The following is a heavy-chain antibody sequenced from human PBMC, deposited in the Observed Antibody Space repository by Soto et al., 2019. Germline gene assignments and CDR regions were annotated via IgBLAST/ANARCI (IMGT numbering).Heavy chain of an antibody. D-gene: IGHD2-2*01. CDR2: ISYDGSNK. V-gene: IGHV3-30*18. J-gene: IGHJ4*02. CDR3: AKDIGPGDIVVVLAADY. Sequence: GGSLRLSCAASGFTLSSYGMHWVRQAPGKGLEWVAVISYDGSNKYYADSVKGRFTISRDNSKNTLYLQMNSLRAEDTAVYYCAKDIGPGDIVVVLAADYWGQGTLVTVSS. CDR1: GFTLSSYG.